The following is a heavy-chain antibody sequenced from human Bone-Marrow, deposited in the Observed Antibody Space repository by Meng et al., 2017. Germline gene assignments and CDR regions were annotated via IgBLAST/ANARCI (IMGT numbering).Heavy chain of an antibody. J-gene: IGHJ2*01. V-gene: IGHV4-31*03. CDR2: IYYSGST. D-gene: IGHD4-17*01. Sequence: QVPLQESGPGRVKPSPTLALTCTVSGGSISSGNHYWSWIRQHPGKGLEYIGYIYYSGSTYYNPSLKSRVIISVDTSKNQFSLRLNSVTAADTAVYYCASLYGDSSVWYLDLWGRGTLVTVSS. CDR1: GGSISSGNHY. CDR3: ASLYGDSSVWYLDL.